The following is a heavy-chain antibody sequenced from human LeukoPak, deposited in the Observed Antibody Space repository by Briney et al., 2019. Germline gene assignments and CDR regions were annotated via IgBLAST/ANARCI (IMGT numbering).Heavy chain of an antibody. CDR3: AKDHGNYVGAVRFDP. J-gene: IGHJ5*02. CDR2: ISYDGSNK. V-gene: IGHV3-30-3*01. CDR1: GFTFSSYA. Sequence: GGSLRLSCAASGFTFSSYAMHWVRQAPGKGLEWVAVISYDGSNKYYADSVKGRFTISRDNSKNTLYLQMNSLIVEDTAVYYCAKDHGNYVGAVRFDPWGQGTLVTVSS. D-gene: IGHD1-26*01.